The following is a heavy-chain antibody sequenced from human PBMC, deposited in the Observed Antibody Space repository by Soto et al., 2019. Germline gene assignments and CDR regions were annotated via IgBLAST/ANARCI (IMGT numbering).Heavy chain of an antibody. CDR3: ATYYFGSGSYYRFDN. CDR1: GYAFSFG. J-gene: IGHJ4*02. Sequence: ASVKVSCKASGYAFSFGFSWVRQAPGQGLEWMGWISASDGSTNSAQKFRGRISLTTDTSTNTAYMDLLSLTSDDTAVYFCATYYFGSGSYYRFDNWGQGTLVTASS. D-gene: IGHD3-10*01. CDR2: ISASDGST. V-gene: IGHV1-18*01.